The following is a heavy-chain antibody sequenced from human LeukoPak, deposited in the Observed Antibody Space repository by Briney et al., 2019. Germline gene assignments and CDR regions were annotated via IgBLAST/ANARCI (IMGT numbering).Heavy chain of an antibody. V-gene: IGHV4-34*01. J-gene: IGHJ6*03. CDR2: INHSGST. CDR1: GGSFSGYY. Sequence: SETLSLTCAVYGGSFSGYYWSWIRQPPGKGLEWIGEINHSGSTNYNPSLKSRVTISVDTSKNQFSLKLSSVTAADTAVYYCARGRRDRFDSSGYARVYYYYYYYMDVWGKGTTVTVSS. D-gene: IGHD3-22*01. CDR3: ARGRRDRFDSSGYARVYYYYYYYMDV.